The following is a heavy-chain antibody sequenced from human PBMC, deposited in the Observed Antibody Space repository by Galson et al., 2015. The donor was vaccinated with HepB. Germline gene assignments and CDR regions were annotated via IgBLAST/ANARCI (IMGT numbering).Heavy chain of an antibody. J-gene: IGHJ2*01. D-gene: IGHD3-22*01. V-gene: IGHV3-30*03. CDR3: ARAPGDITMIVVVIDWYFDL. CDR1: RFTVSSYG. CDR2: ISYDGSNK. Sequence: SLRLSCAASRFTVSSYGMHWVRQAPGKGLEWVAVISYDGSNKNYADSVKGRFTISRDNSKNTLYLQMNSLRAEDTAVYYCARAPGDITMIVVVIDWYFDLWGRGTLVTVSS.